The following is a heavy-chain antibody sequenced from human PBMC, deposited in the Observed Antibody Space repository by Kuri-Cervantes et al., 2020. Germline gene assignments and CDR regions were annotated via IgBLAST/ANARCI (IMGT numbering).Heavy chain of an antibody. Sequence: SDTLSLTCTASGGPISSSSYYWGWIRQPPGKGLEWIGSIYYSGSTYYNPSLTSRVTISVDTSKNQFSLKLSSVTAADTAVYYCAREKMVRGVTSRVWFDPWGQGTLVTVSS. J-gene: IGHJ5*02. D-gene: IGHD3-10*01. V-gene: IGHV4-39*07. CDR3: AREKMVRGVTSRVWFDP. CDR1: GGPISSSSYY. CDR2: IYYSGST.